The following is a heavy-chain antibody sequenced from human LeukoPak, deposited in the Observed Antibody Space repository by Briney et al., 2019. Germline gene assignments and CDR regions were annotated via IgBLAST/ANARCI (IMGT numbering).Heavy chain of an antibody. J-gene: IGHJ3*02. V-gene: IGHV3-23*01. CDR3: AKSRIEAAGTGGFDT. CDR1: GFTFAVYH. CDR2: IRGDGV. D-gene: IGHD6-13*01. Sequence: GGSLRLSCAASGFTFAVYHMSWVRQALGKGLEWVATIRGDGVYHADSVKGRFTISRDDSKSTVYLQMNFLRADDTAVYYCAKSRIEAAGTGGFDTWGQGTLVAVSS.